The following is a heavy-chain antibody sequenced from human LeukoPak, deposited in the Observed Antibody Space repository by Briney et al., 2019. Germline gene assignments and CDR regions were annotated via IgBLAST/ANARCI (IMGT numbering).Heavy chain of an antibody. V-gene: IGHV3-48*03. CDR1: GFTFSSYE. CDR2: ISRSGGTI. J-gene: IGHJ6*03. D-gene: IGHD1-26*01. CDR3: ARNPYRRTYGNTYYYYMDV. Sequence: GGSLRLSCAASGFTFSSYEMNWVRQAPGKRLEWVSDISRSGGTIGYADSVKGRFTISRDNAKNSLYLQMNSLRAEDTSVYYRARNPYRRTYGNTYYYYMDVWGNGTTVTMSS.